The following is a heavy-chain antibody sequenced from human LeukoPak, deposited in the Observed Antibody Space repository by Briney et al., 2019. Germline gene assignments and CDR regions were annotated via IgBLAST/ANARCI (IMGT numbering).Heavy chain of an antibody. D-gene: IGHD3-22*01. Sequence: SETLPLTCAVYGGSFRGYYWSWIRQPPGKGLEWIGEINHSGSTNYNPSLKSRVTMLVDMSKNQFSLKLSSVTAADTAVYYCARGGDSSGYYLQDAFDIWGQGTMVSVSS. CDR1: GGSFRGYY. CDR3: ARGGDSSGYYLQDAFDI. CDR2: INHSGST. J-gene: IGHJ3*02. V-gene: IGHV4-34*01.